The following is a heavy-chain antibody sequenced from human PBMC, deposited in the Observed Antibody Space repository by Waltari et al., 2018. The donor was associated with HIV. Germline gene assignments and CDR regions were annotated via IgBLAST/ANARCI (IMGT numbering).Heavy chain of an antibody. CDR3: AAWQLLLFDY. CDR2: ISDGGSDT. Sequence: EVQLVESGGDLVQPGGSLRLSCADSGFSFRSYVMTWVRQAPGKGLGWVLSISDGGSDTYYADSVKGRFTISRDNFNNMLYLHMSSLRREDTAIYYCAAWQLLLFDYWGQGTLVTVSS. CDR1: GFSFRSYV. D-gene: IGHD6-6*01. V-gene: IGHV3-23*04. J-gene: IGHJ4*02.